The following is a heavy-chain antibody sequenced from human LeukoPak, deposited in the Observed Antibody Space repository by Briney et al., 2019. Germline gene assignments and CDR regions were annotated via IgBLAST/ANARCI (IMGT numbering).Heavy chain of an antibody. V-gene: IGHV4-34*01. J-gene: IGHJ4*02. CDR3: ASYRQLWY. CDR1: VGSFSGYY. CDR2: INHSGSI. D-gene: IGHD6-6*01. Sequence: SETLSLTCAVYVGSFSGYYWCWIRQPPGKGLEWIGEINHSGSINYNPSLKSRVTISVDTSKIQLSLKLSSVTAADTAVYYCASYRQLWYWGQGTLVTVSS.